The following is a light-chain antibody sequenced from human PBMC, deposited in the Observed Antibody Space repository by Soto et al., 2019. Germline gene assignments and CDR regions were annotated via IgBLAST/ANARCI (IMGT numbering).Light chain of an antibody. CDR3: QQYNSYWT. Sequence: DIQMTQSPSTLSSFLLDIVTITCRASQSISSWLAWYQQKPGKAPNLLIYKASSLEGGVPSRFSGSGSGTEFTLTISSLQTDDFATYYCQQYNSYWTFGQGTKVDI. J-gene: IGKJ1*01. CDR1: QSISSW. CDR2: KAS. V-gene: IGKV1-5*03.